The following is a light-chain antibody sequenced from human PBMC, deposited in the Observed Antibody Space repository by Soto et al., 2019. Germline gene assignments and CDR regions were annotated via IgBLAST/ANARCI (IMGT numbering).Light chain of an antibody. CDR3: HHYVGSPWA. V-gene: IGKV3-20*01. J-gene: IGKJ1*01. Sequence: EIVLTQSPGTLSLSPGERATLSCRASQSVGKYLAWYQQQGGQAPRLLIHGASTRATGIPDRFSGSGSGTDFTLTISRLEPEDFAVYYCHHYVGSPWAFGQGTKVDIK. CDR1: QSVGKY. CDR2: GAS.